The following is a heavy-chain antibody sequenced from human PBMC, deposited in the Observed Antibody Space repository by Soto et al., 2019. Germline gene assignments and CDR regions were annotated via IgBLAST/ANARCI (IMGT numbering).Heavy chain of an antibody. V-gene: IGHV1-69*01. CDR3: ASDVDTAMAYYYYGMDV. J-gene: IGHJ6*02. Sequence: QVQLVESGGGVVQPGRSLRLSCAASGFTFSSYAISWVRQAPGQGLEWMGGIIPIFGTANYAQKFQGRVTITADESTSTAYMELSSLRSEDTAVYYCASDVDTAMAYYYYGMDVWGQGTTVTVSS. CDR1: GFTFSSYA. CDR2: IIPIFGTA. D-gene: IGHD5-18*01.